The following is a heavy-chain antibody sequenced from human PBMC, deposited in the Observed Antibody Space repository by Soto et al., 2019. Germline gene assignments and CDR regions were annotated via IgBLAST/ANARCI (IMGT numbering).Heavy chain of an antibody. CDR3: TTAYYDFWSGYYLDACDI. Sequence: SVSNAWMNWVRQAPGKGLEWVGRIKSKTDGGTTDYAAPVKGRFTISRDDSKNTLYLQMNSLKTEDTAVYYCTTAYYDFWSGYYLDACDICGQGTMVTVSS. D-gene: IGHD3-3*01. CDR2: IKSKTDGGTT. J-gene: IGHJ3*02. V-gene: IGHV3-15*07. CDR1: SVSNAW.